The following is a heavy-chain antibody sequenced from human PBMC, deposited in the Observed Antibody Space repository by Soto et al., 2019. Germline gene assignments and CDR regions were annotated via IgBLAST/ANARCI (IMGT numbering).Heavy chain of an antibody. CDR1: GYSSTSYW. V-gene: IGHV5-51*03. J-gene: IGHJ3*02. D-gene: IGHD6-25*01. Sequence: GEALKLSCKGSGYSSTSYWIGWVGQMPGKGLEWMGIIYPGDSDTRYSPSFQGQVTISADKSISTAYLQWSSLKASDTAMYYCAVPATINAFDIWGQGTMVTVSS. CDR3: AVPATINAFDI. CDR2: IYPGDSDT.